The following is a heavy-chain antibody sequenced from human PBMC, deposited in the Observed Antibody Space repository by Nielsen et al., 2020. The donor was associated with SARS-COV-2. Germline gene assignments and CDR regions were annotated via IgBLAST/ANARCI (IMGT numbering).Heavy chain of an antibody. J-gene: IGHJ3*02. D-gene: IGHD5-12*01. CDR2: ISGSGGYT. CDR1: GFTFSSYA. V-gene: IGHV3-23*01. Sequence: GGSLRLSCAASGFTFSSYAMSWVRQAPGKGLEWVSVISGSGGYTYYADSVKGRFTISRDTSKNTLYLQMNTLRAEDTAVYYCAKDGWLRWDAFDIWGQGTMVTVSS. CDR3: AKDGWLRWDAFDI.